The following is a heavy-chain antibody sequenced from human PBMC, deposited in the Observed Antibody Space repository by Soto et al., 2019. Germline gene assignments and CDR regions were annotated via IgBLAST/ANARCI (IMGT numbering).Heavy chain of an antibody. D-gene: IGHD4-17*01. CDR3: ARDRGYGDFFTLAA. CDR2: IWYDGSNK. J-gene: IGHJ5*02. V-gene: IGHV3-33*01. CDR1: GFTFSSYG. Sequence: GGSLGLSCAASGFTFSSYGMHWVRQAPGKGLEWVAVIWYDGSNKYYADSVKGRFTISRDNSKNTLYLQMNSLRAEDTAVYYCARDRGYGDFFTLAAWGQGTLVTVSS.